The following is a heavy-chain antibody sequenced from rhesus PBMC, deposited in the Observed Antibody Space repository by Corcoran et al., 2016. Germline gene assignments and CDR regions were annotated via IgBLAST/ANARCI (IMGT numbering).Heavy chain of an antibody. Sequence: EVQLVESGGGLVQPGGSLRLSCAASGFTFSSYGMSWVRQVPGKGLEWVSYISNGGGSTYYADSVKGRFTISRDNSKNTLSLQMNSLRAEDTAVYYCAKNTVLGIMYGLDSWGQGVVVTVSS. V-gene: IGHV3S5*01. CDR1: GFTFSSYG. CDR2: ISNGGGST. CDR3: AKNTVLGIMYGLDS. J-gene: IGHJ6*01. D-gene: IGHD2-21*01.